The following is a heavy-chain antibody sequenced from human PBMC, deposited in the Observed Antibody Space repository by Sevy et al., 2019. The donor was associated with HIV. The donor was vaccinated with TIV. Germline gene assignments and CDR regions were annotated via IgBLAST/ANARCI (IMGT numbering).Heavy chain of an antibody. D-gene: IGHD2-8*01. CDR1: GFTFSSYW. CDR2: IKQDGSEK. V-gene: IGHV3-7*04. J-gene: IGHJ5*02. Sequence: GGSLRLSCAASGFTFSSYWMSWVRQAPGKGLEWVANIKQDGSEKYYVDSVKGRFTISRDNAKNSLYLQMNSLRAEDTAVYYCARGHNGVSWWYQTSNRFDPWGQGTLVTVSS. CDR3: ARGHNGVSWWYQTSNRFDP.